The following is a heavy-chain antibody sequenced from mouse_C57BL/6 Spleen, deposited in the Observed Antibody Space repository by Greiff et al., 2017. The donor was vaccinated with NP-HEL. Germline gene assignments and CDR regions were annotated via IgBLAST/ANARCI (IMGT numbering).Heavy chain of an antibody. D-gene: IGHD2-4*01. CDR1: GYTFTDYY. CDR3: ARKEDYDYDDAMDD. J-gene: IGHJ4*01. CDR2: INPNNGGT. Sequence: VQLQQSGPELVKPGASVKISCKASGYTFTDYYMNWVQQSHGKSLEWIGDINPNNGGTSYNQTFKGKATLTVDKSSSTAYMQLRSLTSEDSAVDYCARKEDYDYDDAMDDWGQGTSVTVSS. V-gene: IGHV1-26*01.